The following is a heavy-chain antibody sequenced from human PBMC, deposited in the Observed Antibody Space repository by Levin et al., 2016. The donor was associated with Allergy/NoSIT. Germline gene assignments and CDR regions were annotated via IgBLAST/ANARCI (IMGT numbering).Heavy chain of an antibody. Sequence: GESLKISCAASGFTFSSYWMHWVRQAPGKGLVWVSRINSDESSTSYADSVQGRFTISRDNAKNTLYLQLKSLRAEDTAVYYCARDNDGMDVWGQGTTVTVSS. CDR2: INSDESST. CDR3: ARDNDGMDV. J-gene: IGHJ6*02. V-gene: IGHV3-74*01. CDR1: GFTFSSYW.